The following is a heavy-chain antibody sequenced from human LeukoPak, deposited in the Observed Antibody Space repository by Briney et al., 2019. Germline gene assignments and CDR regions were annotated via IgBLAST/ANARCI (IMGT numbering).Heavy chain of an antibody. J-gene: IGHJ6*02. Sequence: SETLSLTCTVSGGSISSSSYYWGWLRQPPGKGLEWIGSIYYSGSTYYNPSLKSRVTISVDTSKNQFSLKLSSVTAADTAVYYCARRPDYYYGMDVWGQGTTVTVSS. CDR1: GGSISSSSYY. CDR2: IYYSGST. CDR3: ARRPDYYYGMDV. V-gene: IGHV4-39*07.